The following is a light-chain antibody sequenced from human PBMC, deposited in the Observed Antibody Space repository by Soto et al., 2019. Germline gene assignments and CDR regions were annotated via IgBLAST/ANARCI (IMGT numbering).Light chain of an antibody. CDR3: SSYADNDNVM. J-gene: IGLJ3*02. V-gene: IGLV2-8*01. Sequence: QSALTQPPSASGSPGQSVTISCTGTSSDVGYSNYVSWYQQHPPEAPKLIIYEVDKRSSGVPDRFSGSKSGNTASLTVSGLQAEDEADYYCSSYADNDNVMFGGGTKLTVL. CDR2: EVD. CDR1: SSDVGYSNY.